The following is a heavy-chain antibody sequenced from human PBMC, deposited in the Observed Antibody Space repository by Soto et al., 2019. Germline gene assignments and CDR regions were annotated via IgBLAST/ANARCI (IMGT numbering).Heavy chain of an antibody. J-gene: IGHJ6*02. CDR3: ARVRATPPRYCSGGSCYYYYGMDV. CDR1: GFTFSSYA. CDR2: ISYDGSNK. Sequence: GGSLRLSCAASGFTFSSYAMHWVRQAPGKGLEWVAVISYDGSNKYYADSVKGRFTISRDNSKNTLYLQMNSLRAEDTAVYYCARVRATPPRYCSGGSCYYYYGMDVWGQGTTVTVSS. V-gene: IGHV3-30-3*01. D-gene: IGHD2-15*01.